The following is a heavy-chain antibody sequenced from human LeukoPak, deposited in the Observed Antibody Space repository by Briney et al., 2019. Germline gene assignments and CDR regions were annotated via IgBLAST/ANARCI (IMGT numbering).Heavy chain of an antibody. D-gene: IGHD3-22*01. V-gene: IGHV5-51*01. CDR3: ARGQGVNYYDNSGYLPDWFDP. CDR1: GYRFTSYW. Sequence: GESLKISCEGSGYRFTSYWIGWVRQMPGKGLEWMGIIYPGDSDTRYSPSFQGQVTISADKSISTAYLQWSSLKASDTAMYYCARGQGVNYYDNSGYLPDWFDPWGQGTLVTVSS. CDR2: IYPGDSDT. J-gene: IGHJ5*02.